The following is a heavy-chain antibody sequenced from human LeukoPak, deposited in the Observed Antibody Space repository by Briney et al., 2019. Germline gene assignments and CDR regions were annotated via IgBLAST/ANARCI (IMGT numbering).Heavy chain of an antibody. CDR2: IRGSGET. J-gene: IGHJ5*02. Sequence: VRSLRLSCAVSGFSARSYYMSWVRQAPGKGLEWVSLIRGSGETFYADSVKGRFSISRDDSKNTVYLQMNSMRVEDTALYFCARDRAATQGWVEFDPWGQGTLVTVSS. D-gene: IGHD6-19*01. CDR1: GFSARSYY. V-gene: IGHV3-66*03. CDR3: ARDRAATQGWVEFDP.